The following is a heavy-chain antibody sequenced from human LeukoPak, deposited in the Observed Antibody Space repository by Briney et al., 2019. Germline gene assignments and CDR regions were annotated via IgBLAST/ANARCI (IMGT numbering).Heavy chain of an antibody. J-gene: IGHJ4*02. CDR3: AREVVGATRYYFDY. CDR1: AGTFSSYA. V-gene: IGHV1-69*05. D-gene: IGHD1-26*01. CDR2: IIPIFGTA. Sequence: SDKVCCKSSAGTFSSYAISWVRHAPGQGLKWMGRIIPIFGTANYAQKFQGRITIATGESTSTDYMELSSLRSEDTAVYYCAREVVGATRYYFDYWGQGTLVTVSS.